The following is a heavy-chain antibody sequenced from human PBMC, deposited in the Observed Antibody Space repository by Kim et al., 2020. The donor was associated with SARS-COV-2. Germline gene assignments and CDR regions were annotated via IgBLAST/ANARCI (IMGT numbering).Heavy chain of an antibody. D-gene: IGHD2-2*02. CDR2: INTNTGNP. CDR1: GYTFTSYA. J-gene: IGHJ5*02. CDR3: ARIPSAYCSSTSCYSWFDP. V-gene: IGHV7-4-1*02. Sequence: ASVKVSCKASGYTFTSYAMNWVRQAPGQGLEWMGWINTNTGNPKYAQGFTGRFVFSLDTSVSTTYLEISSLKAEDTAVYYCARIPSAYCSSTSCYSWFDPWGQGALVTVSS.